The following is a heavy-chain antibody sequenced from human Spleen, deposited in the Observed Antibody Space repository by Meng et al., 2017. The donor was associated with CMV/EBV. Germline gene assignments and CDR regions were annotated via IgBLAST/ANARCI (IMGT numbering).Heavy chain of an antibody. V-gene: IGHV4-39*07. D-gene: IGHD6-6*01. J-gene: IGHJ5*02. Sequence: SRSIYYWGWISQTPGERLEWIGSIYYGGSTYYNPSLKSRVTISVDTSKNQFSLKLSSVTAADTAVYYCAREVTCSSSSRGKNWFDPWGQGTLVTVSS. CDR3: AREVTCSSSSRGKNWFDP. CDR2: IYYGGST. CDR1: SRSIYY.